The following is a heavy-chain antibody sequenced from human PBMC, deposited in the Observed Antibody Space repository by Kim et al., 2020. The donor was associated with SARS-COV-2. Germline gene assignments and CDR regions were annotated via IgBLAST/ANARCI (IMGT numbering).Heavy chain of an antibody. J-gene: IGHJ4*02. Sequence: DSVKGRFTISRDKSKNTLYLQRNSLRAEDTAVYYCARFGSGSYYTYYFDYWGQGTLVTVSS. D-gene: IGHD3-10*01. CDR3: ARFGSGSYYTYYFDY. V-gene: IGHV3-66*01.